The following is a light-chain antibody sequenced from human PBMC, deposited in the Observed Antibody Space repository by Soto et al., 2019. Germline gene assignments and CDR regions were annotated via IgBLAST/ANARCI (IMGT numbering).Light chain of an antibody. J-gene: IGKJ5*01. CDR1: QRVSSY. V-gene: IGKV3-11*01. CDR3: QQSSKWPPIT. Sequence: EIVLAQSPGSLSLSPGEGATLSCSASQRVSSYLAWYQQKPGQAPRLLIYDASNRATGIPARFSGGGSGTDFTLTIDNLEPEDFAIYYCQQSSKWPPITFGQGTRLEIK. CDR2: DAS.